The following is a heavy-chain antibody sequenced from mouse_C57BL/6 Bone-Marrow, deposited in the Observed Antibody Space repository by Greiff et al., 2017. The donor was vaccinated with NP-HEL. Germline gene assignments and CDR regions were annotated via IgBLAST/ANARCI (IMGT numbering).Heavy chain of an antibody. CDR3: ARLRPVAGGYFDV. Sequence: EVMLVESGGGLVKPGGSLKLSCAASGFTFSSYTMSWVRQTPEKRLEWVATISGGGGNTYYPDSVKGRFTISRDHAKNTLYLQMSSLRSEDTALYYCARLRPVAGGYFDVWGTGTTVTVSS. J-gene: IGHJ1*03. CDR2: ISGGGGNT. V-gene: IGHV5-9*01. D-gene: IGHD1-1*01. CDR1: GFTFSSYT.